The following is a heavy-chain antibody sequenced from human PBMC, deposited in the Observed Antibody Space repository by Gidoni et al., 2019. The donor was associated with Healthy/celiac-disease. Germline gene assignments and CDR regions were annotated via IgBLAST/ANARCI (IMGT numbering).Heavy chain of an antibody. D-gene: IGHD5-18*01. CDR3: ARRGYSYPHFDY. CDR2: SYYSGST. Sequence: QLQLQESGPGLVKPSETLSLTCTVSGGAISSSSYHWGWIRQPPGKGLEWIGSSYYSGSTYYTPSLKSRVTISVDTSKNQFSLKLSSVTAADTAVYYCARRGYSYPHFDYWGQGTLVTVSS. V-gene: IGHV4-39*01. CDR1: GGAISSSSYH. J-gene: IGHJ4*02.